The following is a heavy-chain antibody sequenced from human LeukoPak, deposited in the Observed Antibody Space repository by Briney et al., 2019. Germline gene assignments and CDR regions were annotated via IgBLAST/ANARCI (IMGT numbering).Heavy chain of an antibody. V-gene: IGHV1-2*02. Sequence: ASVKVSSKASGYTFTSYGISWVRQAPGQGLEWMGWINPNSGGTNYAQKFQGRVTMTRDTSISTAYMELSRLRSDDTAVYYCARDGKWELLPFDYWGQGTLVTVSS. CDR3: ARDGKWELLPFDY. D-gene: IGHD1-26*01. CDR1: GYTFTSYG. J-gene: IGHJ4*02. CDR2: INPNSGGT.